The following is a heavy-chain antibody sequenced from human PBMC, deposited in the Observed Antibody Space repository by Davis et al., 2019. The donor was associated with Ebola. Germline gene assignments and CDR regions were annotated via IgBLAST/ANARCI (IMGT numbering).Heavy chain of an antibody. V-gene: IGHV3-30*18. CDR1: GFSFSTYG. J-gene: IGHJ4*02. CDR2: ISYDGRNN. CDR3: AKCQNMYDTSGADY. D-gene: IGHD3-22*01. Sequence: GESLKISCAASGFSFSTYGMHWVRQAPGKGLEWVAVISYDGRNNYYGDSVKGRFTVSRDNSKNTLYLQMNSLRAEDTAVYYCAKCQNMYDTSGADYWGQGTLVTVSS.